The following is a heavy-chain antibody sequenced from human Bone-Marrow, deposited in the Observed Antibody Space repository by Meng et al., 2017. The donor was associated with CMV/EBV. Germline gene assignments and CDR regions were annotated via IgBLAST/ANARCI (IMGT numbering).Heavy chain of an antibody. J-gene: IGHJ4*02. CDR3: ARDRGVVGAIPYFDY. CDR1: GGTFSSYT. Sequence: SVKVSCKASGGTFSSYTISWVRQAPGQGLEWMGGIIPIFGTANYAQKFQGRVTITTDESTCTAYMELSSLRSEDTAVYYCARDRGVVGAIPYFDYWGQGTRVTVSS. V-gene: IGHV1-69*05. CDR2: IIPIFGTA. D-gene: IGHD1-26*01.